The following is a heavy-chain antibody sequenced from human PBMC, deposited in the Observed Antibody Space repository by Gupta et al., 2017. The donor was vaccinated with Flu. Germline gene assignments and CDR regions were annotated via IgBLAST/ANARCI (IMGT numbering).Heavy chain of an antibody. V-gene: IGHV3-53*04. J-gene: IGHJ4*02. CDR2: IYSGGST. CDR1: GFTVSSNY. D-gene: IGHD1-1*01. CDR3: AREGTGTHPTPFDY. Sequence: EVQLVESGGGLVQPGGSLRLSCAASGFTVSSNYMSWVRQAPGKGLEWVSVIYSGGSTYYADSVKGRFTISRHNSKNTLYLQMNSLRAEDTAVYYCAREGTGTHPTPFDYWGQGTLVTVSS.